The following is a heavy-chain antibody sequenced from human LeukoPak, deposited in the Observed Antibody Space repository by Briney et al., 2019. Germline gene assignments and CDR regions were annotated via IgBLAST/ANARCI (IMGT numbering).Heavy chain of an antibody. CDR1: GGSISSGDYY. D-gene: IGHD3-22*01. Sequence: PSETLSLTCTVSGGSISSGDYYWGWIRQPPGKGLEWIGSIYYSGSTYYNPSLKSRVTISVDTSKNQFSLKLSSVTAADTAVYYCAGGFYDSSGYTGYYFDYWGQGTLVTVSS. CDR2: IYYSGST. V-gene: IGHV4-39*01. CDR3: AGGFYDSSGYTGYYFDY. J-gene: IGHJ4*02.